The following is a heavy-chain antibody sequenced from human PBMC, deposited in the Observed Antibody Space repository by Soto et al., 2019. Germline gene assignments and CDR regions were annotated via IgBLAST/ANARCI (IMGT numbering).Heavy chain of an antibody. D-gene: IGHD3-3*01. CDR3: ARGGWRQIDD. CDR1: GGSIGSYY. V-gene: IGHV4-59*08. Sequence: PSENLSLTCSVSGGSIGSYYWSWIRQPPGKGLEWIGYIYYSGSTNYNPSLKSRVTISVDTSKNQFSLKLRAVTAADTAVYYCARGGWRQIDDWCQGTVVTVSS. CDR2: IYYSGST. J-gene: IGHJ4*02.